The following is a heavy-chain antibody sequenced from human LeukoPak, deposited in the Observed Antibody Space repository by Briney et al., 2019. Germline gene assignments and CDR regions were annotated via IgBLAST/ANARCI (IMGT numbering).Heavy chain of an antibody. CDR2: IIPIFGTA. Sequence: SVKVSCKASGGTFSSYAISWVRQAPGQGLEWMGRIIPIFGTANYAQKFQGRVTTTTDESTSTAYMELSSLRSEDTAVYYCARSGYHYQFDYWGQGTLVTVSS. CDR1: GGTFSSYA. V-gene: IGHV1-69*05. D-gene: IGHD3-16*01. J-gene: IGHJ4*02. CDR3: ARSGYHYQFDY.